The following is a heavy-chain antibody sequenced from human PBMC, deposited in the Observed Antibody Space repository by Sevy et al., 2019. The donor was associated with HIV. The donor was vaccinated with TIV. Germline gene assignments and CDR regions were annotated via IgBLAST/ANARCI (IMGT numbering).Heavy chain of an antibody. CDR2: IYHSGST. D-gene: IGHD3-22*01. CDR3: AREDYYDSSGYYYVGWFDP. V-gene: IGHV4-38-2*02. CDR1: GYSISSGYY. J-gene: IGHJ5*02. Sequence: SENLSLTCTVSGYSISSGYYWGWIRQPPGKGLEWIGSIYHSGSTYYNPSLKSRVTISVDTSKNQFSLKLSSVTAADTAVYYCAREDYYDSSGYYYVGWFDPWGQGTLVTVSS.